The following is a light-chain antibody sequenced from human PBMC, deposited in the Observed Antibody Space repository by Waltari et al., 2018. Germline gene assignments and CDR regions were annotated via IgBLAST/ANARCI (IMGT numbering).Light chain of an antibody. V-gene: IGLV2-23*01. Sequence: QSALTQPASVSGSPGQSITISCTGTNNDVGGYDLVSLYQQHPGKAPKLIIYEVHRRPSGVSNRFSGSKSGNTASLTISGLQAEDEAHYYCCSYVGVTTVLFGGGTTVAV. CDR1: NNDVGGYDL. J-gene: IGLJ2*01. CDR2: EVH. CDR3: CSYVGVTTVL.